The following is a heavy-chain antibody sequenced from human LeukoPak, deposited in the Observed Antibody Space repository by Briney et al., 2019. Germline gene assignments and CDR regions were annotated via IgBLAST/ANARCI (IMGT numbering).Heavy chain of an antibody. CDR3: ARSPPAPVVSACFDC. CDR1: GFTFSSYG. V-gene: IGHV3-33*01. D-gene: IGHD4-23*01. CDR2: IWYDGSNK. J-gene: IGHJ4*02. Sequence: GGSLRLSCAASGFTFSSYGMHWVRQAPGKGLEWVAVIWYDGSNKYYADSVKGRFPIYRDNSKNTRYLQMNSLRAEDTAVYYCARSPPAPVVSACFDCWGQGTLVTASS.